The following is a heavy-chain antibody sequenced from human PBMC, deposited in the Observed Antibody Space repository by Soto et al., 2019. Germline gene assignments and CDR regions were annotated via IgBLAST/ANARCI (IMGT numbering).Heavy chain of an antibody. CDR1: GYTFTSYY. J-gene: IGHJ3*02. Sequence: GASVKVSCKASGYTFTSYYMHWVRQAPGQGLEGMGIINPSGGSTSNAQKFQGRVTMNRDTSTSTVYMELSSLRSEDTAVYYCASPIAAAGTKEGAFDIWGQGTMVTVSS. CDR2: INPSGGST. D-gene: IGHD6-13*01. V-gene: IGHV1-46*01. CDR3: ASPIAAAGTKEGAFDI.